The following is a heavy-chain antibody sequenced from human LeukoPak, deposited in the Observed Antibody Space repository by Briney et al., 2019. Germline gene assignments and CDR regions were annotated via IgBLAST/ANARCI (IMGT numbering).Heavy chain of an antibody. CDR2: INWNGGST. Sequence: GGSLRLSCAASGFTFDDYGMSWVRQAPGKGLVWVSGINWNGGSTGYADSVKGRFTISRDNAKNSLYLQMNSLRAEDTALYYCARTGRGMATTVWGQGTLVTVSS. D-gene: IGHD5-24*01. J-gene: IGHJ4*02. CDR1: GFTFDDYG. CDR3: ARTGRGMATTV. V-gene: IGHV3-20*04.